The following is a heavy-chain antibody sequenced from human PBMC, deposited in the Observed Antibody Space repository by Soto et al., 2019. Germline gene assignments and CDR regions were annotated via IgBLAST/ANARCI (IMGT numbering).Heavy chain of an antibody. CDR3: ARDARSSFDWFDP. CDR1: GGTFSSYT. J-gene: IGHJ5*02. V-gene: IGHV1-69*08. CDR2: IIPTLGIA. Sequence: QVQLVQSGAEVKKPGSSVKVSCKASGGTFSSYTISWVRQAPGQGLEWMGRIIPTLGIANYAQKFQGRVTITEDKSTSTAYMELRSLRSEDTAVYYCARDARSSFDWFDPWGQGTLVTVSS.